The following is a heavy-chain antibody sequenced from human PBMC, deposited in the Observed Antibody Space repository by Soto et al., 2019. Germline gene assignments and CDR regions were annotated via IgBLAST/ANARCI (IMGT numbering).Heavy chain of an antibody. D-gene: IGHD4-17*01. Sequence: PSETLSLTCAVSGGSISSGGYSWSWIRQPQGKGLEWIGYIYHSGSTYYNPSLKSRVTISVDRSKNQFSLKLSSVTAADTAVYYCARAFDYSDYYTTFDYWGQGTLVTVS. J-gene: IGHJ4*02. CDR3: ARAFDYSDYYTTFDY. CDR1: GGSISSGGYS. CDR2: IYHSGST. V-gene: IGHV4-30-2*01.